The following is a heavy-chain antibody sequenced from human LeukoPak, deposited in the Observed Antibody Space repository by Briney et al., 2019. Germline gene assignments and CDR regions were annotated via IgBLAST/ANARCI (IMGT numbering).Heavy chain of an antibody. CDR1: GYTFTSYY. CDR3: ARDRGVYYYDSSGYDPYY. CDR2: INPSGGST. V-gene: IGHV1-46*01. J-gene: IGHJ4*02. Sequence: ASVNVSCKASGYTFTSYYMHWVRQAPGQGPEWMGIINPSGGSTSYAQKFQGRVTMTRDTSTSTVYMELSSLRSEDTAVYYCARDRGVYYYDSSGYDPYYWGQGTLVTVSS. D-gene: IGHD3-22*01.